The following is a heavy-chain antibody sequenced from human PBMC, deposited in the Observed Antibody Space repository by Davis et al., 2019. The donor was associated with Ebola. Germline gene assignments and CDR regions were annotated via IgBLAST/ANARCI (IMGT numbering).Heavy chain of an antibody. CDR3: ARRGLPWAPSMDV. J-gene: IGHJ6*02. CDR1: GFTFSSYW. D-gene: IGHD2-21*02. Sequence: PGGSLRLSCAASGFTFSSYWMSWVRQAPGKGLEWVANIKQDGSEKYYVDSVKGRFTISRDNAKNSLYLQMNSLRAEDTAVYYCARRGLPWAPSMDVWGQGTTVTVSS. CDR2: IKQDGSEK. V-gene: IGHV3-7*01.